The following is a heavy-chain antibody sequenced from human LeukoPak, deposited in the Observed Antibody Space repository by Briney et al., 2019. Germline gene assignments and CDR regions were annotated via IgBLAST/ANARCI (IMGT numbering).Heavy chain of an antibody. CDR1: GGSISSGSYY. CDR3: ARLPTVTFFDY. Sequence: PSETLSLTCTVSGGSISSGSYYWSWIRQPPGKGLEWIGSIYYSGSTYYNPSLKSRVTISVDTSKNQFSLKLSSVTAADTAVYYCARLPTVTFFDYWGQGTLVTVSS. D-gene: IGHD4-17*01. V-gene: IGHV4-39*01. CDR2: IYYSGST. J-gene: IGHJ4*02.